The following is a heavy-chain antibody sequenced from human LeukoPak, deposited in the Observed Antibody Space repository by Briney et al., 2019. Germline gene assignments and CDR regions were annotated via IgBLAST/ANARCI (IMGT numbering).Heavy chain of an antibody. D-gene: IGHD2-21*02. V-gene: IGHV3-74*01. Sequence: GGSPRLSCTAPGVSLTISWMHCGPHTPGEGLVWGSRLCHDETYASYAVSVKGRFTNSRDTGKNTLYLQMNSLRAEDTAIYYCARDTYNCGGDCSPIFANWGQGTLVSVSS. CDR2: LCHDETYA. CDR1: GVSLTISW. J-gene: IGHJ4*02. CDR3: ARDTYNCGGDCSPIFAN.